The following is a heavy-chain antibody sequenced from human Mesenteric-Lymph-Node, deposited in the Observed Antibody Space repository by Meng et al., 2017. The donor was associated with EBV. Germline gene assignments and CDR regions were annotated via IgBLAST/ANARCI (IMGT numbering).Heavy chain of an antibody. CDR3: AKITNSGGFNYFDY. CDR1: GGSISSSNL. Sequence: VQLQESGPGLGKPSGTLSLTCAVSGGSISSSNLWSWVRQSPGKGLEWIGEIFHSGSTNYNPSLRSRVTISVDKSKNQFSLKLSSVTAADTAVYYCAKITNSGGFNYFDYWGQGTLVTVSS. J-gene: IGHJ4*02. V-gene: IGHV4-4*02. D-gene: IGHD2-15*01. CDR2: IFHSGST.